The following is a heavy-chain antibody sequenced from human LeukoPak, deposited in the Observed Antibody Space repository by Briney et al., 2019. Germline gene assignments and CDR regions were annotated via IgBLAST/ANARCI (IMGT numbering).Heavy chain of an antibody. CDR1: GGSISSYY. Sequence: PSETLSLTCTVSGGSISSYYWSWIRQPPGKGLEWIGYIYYSGSTNYNPSLKSQVTISVDTSKNQFSLKLSSVTAADTAVYYCARLGMTTVTTSPLFDYWGQGTLVTVSS. D-gene: IGHD4-17*01. V-gene: IGHV4-59*08. CDR2: IYYSGST. CDR3: ARLGMTTVTTSPLFDY. J-gene: IGHJ4*02.